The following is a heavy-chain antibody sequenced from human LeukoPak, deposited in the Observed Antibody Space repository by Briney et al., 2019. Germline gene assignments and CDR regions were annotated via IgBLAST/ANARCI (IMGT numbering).Heavy chain of an antibody. Sequence: ASVKVSCKASGYTFTGYYLHWVRQAPGQGPEWMGWINPDSGGTSYAQRFQGRVTMTRDTSFSTAYMELSRLRSDDTAVYYCARGEGSSWFDYWGQGTLVTVSS. CDR2: INPDSGGT. CDR3: ARGEGSSWFDY. D-gene: IGHD6-13*01. V-gene: IGHV1-2*02. CDR1: GYTFTGYY. J-gene: IGHJ4*02.